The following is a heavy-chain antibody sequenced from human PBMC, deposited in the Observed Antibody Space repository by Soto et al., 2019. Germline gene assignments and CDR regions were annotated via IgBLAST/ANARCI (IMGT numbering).Heavy chain of an antibody. Sequence: QVQLQESGPGLVKPSETLSLTCTVSGGSISSYYWSWIRQPPGKGLEWIGYIYNSGSRGSTNYNPSHKGRVTIAVDTSKNQFPRRRSSVPAADTAVYYCAKWETGDRWYFDLWGRGPLVTVSP. CDR1: GGSISSYY. CDR2: IYNSGSRGST. J-gene: IGHJ2*01. CDR3: AKWETGDRWYFDL. V-gene: IGHV4-59*01. D-gene: IGHD1-26*01.